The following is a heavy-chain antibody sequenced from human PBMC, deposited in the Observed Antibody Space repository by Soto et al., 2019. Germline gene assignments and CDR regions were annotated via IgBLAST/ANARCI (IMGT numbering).Heavy chain of an antibody. V-gene: IGHV4-31*03. CDR2: RYYSEST. Sequence: SETLSLTCTVSGGSITTGGYYWSWIRQLPGKGLEWIGHRYYSESTYYNPSLKSRVSISLDTSKNQFSLKLSFVTAADTAMYYCARTKCSGGSCYSWYLDYWGQGTPVTGSS. CDR3: ARTKCSGGSCYSWYLDY. CDR1: GGSITTGGYY. D-gene: IGHD2-15*01. J-gene: IGHJ4*02.